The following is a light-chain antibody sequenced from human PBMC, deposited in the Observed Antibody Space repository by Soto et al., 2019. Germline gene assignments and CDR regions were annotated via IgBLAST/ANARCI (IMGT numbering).Light chain of an antibody. CDR3: QQYGSSR. J-gene: IGKJ5*01. CDR2: GAS. Sequence: EIVLTQSPGTLSLSPGERATLSCRASQSVSSSYLAWYQQKPGQAPRLLIYGASSRATGIPDRFSGSGSGTDFTLTISRLEPEDFAVYYCQQYGSSRFVQGTRLEIK. CDR1: QSVSSSY. V-gene: IGKV3-20*01.